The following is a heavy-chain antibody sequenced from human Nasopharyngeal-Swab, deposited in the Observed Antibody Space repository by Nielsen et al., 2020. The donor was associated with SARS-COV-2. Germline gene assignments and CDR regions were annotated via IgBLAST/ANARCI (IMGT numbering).Heavy chain of an antibody. D-gene: IGHD3-10*01. CDR2: INANSGVT. V-gene: IGHV1-2*07. J-gene: IGHJ4*02. CDR1: GYTFTDDH. CDR3: AREPDMVRGITLFDY. Sequence: ASVTVSCKASGYTFTDDHLHWVRQAPGQGLEWLGGINANSGVTNYAHKFKGRVTVTRDTSISTAYMELSRLRSDDTAVYYCAREPDMVRGITLFDYWGQGTLVTVSS.